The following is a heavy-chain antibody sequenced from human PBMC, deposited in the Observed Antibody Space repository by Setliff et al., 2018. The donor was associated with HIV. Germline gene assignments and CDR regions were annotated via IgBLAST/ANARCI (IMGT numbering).Heavy chain of an antibody. J-gene: IGHJ5*02. V-gene: IGHV4-4*02. CDR3: ARDRRSIFGVDTKNWFDP. CDR2: INHSGST. D-gene: IGHD3-3*01. Sequence: SETLSLTCAVSGESIGSPGCWSWIRQSLEKGLEWIGEINHSGSTNYNASLKSRVIISGDTSKKQFSLRLSSVTVADTAVYYCARDRRSIFGVDTKNWFDPWGQGTLVTVSS. CDR1: GESIGSPGC.